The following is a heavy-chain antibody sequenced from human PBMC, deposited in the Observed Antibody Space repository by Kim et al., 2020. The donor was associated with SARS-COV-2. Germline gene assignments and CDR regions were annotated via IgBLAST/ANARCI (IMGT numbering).Heavy chain of an antibody. CDR3: ARDLGIAAALNWFDP. CDR2: IIPILGIA. J-gene: IGHJ5*02. Sequence: SVKVSCTASGGTFSSYAISWVRQATGQGLEWMGRIIPILGIANYAQKFQGRVTITADKSTSTAYMELSSLRSEDTAVYYCARDLGIAAALNWFDPWGQGTLVTVSS. CDR1: GGTFSSYA. V-gene: IGHV1-69*04. D-gene: IGHD6-13*01.